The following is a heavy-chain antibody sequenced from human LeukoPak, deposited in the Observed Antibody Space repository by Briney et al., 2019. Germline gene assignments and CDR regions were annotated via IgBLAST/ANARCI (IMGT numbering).Heavy chain of an antibody. V-gene: IGHV3-20*04. CDR3: ARVEVAIAAAGTFFDYYYYYMDV. CDR1: GFTFSSYW. J-gene: IGHJ6*03. Sequence: PGGSLRLSCAASGFTFSSYWMHWVRQAPGKGLEWVSGINWNGGSTGYADSVKGRFTISRDNAKNSLYLQMNSLRAEDTALYYCARVEVAIAAAGTFFDYYYYYMDVWGKGTTVTVSS. CDR2: INWNGGST. D-gene: IGHD6-13*01.